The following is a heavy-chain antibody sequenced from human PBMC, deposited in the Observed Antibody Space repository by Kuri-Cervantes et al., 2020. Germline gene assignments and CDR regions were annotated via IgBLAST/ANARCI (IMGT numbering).Heavy chain of an antibody. CDR3: ARVRYYYGSGSEKFDY. D-gene: IGHD3-10*01. Sequence: SVKVSCKASGGTFSSYAISWVRQAPGQGLEWMGGIIPIFGTANYAQKLQGRVTMTTDTSTSTAYMELRSLRSDDTAVYYCARVRYYYGSGSEKFDYWGQGTLVTVSS. CDR2: IIPIFGTA. V-gene: IGHV1-69*05. J-gene: IGHJ4*02. CDR1: GGTFSSYA.